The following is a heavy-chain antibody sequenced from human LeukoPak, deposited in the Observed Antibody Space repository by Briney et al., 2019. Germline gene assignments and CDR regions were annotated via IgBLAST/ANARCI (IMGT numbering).Heavy chain of an antibody. Sequence: ASVKVSCKASGYTFTSCGISWVRQAPGQGLEWMGWISVYNGNTNYAQKLQGRVTMTTDTSTSTAYMELRSLRSDDTVVYYCARGRWLDWFDPWGQGTLVTVSS. J-gene: IGHJ5*02. CDR3: ARGRWLDWFDP. V-gene: IGHV1-18*01. CDR1: GYTFTSCG. D-gene: IGHD4-23*01. CDR2: ISVYNGNT.